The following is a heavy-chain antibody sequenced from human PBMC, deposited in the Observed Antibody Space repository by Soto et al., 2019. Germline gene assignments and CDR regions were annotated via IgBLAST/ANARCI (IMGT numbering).Heavy chain of an antibody. CDR1: GGSVSSGAYY. D-gene: IGHD5-18*01. CDR3: ARERAGMALDF. Sequence: QVQLQESGPGLVKPSETLSLTCTVSGGSVSSGAYYWNWIRQPPGEGLEWIGYFYHSGTPKYSPSLRGRVVISGDTSKIQFSLRLSSVTAADTAVYYCARERAGMALDFWGQGSLVTVSS. J-gene: IGHJ4*02. CDR2: FYHSGTP. V-gene: IGHV4-61*08.